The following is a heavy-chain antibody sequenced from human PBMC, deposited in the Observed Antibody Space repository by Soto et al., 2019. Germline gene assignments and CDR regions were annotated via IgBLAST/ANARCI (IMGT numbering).Heavy chain of an antibody. J-gene: IGHJ6*02. V-gene: IGHV4-31*03. Sequence: PSETLSLTCTVSGGSISSGGYYWSWIRQHPGKGLEWIGYIYNSGSTYYNPSLKSRVTISVDTSKNQFSLKLSSVTAADTAVYFCGRAPTYGGGDCLMDVWGQGTTVTVSS. D-gene: IGHD2-21*02. CDR3: GRAPTYGGGDCLMDV. CDR2: IYNSGST. CDR1: GGSISSGGYY.